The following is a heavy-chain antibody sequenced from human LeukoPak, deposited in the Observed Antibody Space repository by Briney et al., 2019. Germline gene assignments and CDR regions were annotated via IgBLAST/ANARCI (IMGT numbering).Heavy chain of an antibody. CDR2: IGTAGDT. Sequence: GGSLRLSCAASGFTFSSYDMHWVRHATGKGLEWVSAIGTAGDTYYPGSVKGRFTISRENAKNSLYLQMNSLRAGDTAVYYCAREGGGSGPKDYYYGMDVWGQGTTVTVSS. D-gene: IGHD3-10*01. V-gene: IGHV3-13*01. CDR1: GFTFSSYD. CDR3: AREGGGSGPKDYYYGMDV. J-gene: IGHJ6*02.